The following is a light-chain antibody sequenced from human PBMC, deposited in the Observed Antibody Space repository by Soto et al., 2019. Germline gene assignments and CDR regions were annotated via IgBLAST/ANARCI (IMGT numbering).Light chain of an antibody. CDR1: QSVSSHY. Sequence: EIVLTQSPGTLSLSPGERATLSCRASQSVSSHYLAWYQQKPGQAPRLVIYAASSRATGIPVRFSGSGSGTDFTLTISRLEPEDFAVYCCRHFSNSPSITFGQGTRLEI. J-gene: IGKJ5*01. CDR2: AAS. V-gene: IGKV3-20*01. CDR3: RHFSNSPSIT.